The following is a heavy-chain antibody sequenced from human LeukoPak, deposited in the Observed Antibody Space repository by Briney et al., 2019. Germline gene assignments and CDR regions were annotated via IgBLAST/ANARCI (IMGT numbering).Heavy chain of an antibody. J-gene: IGHJ4*02. Sequence: GGSLRLSCAVSGFTVSNSYMHWVRQAPGKGLDWVSVICGDTDTYYAHSVKGRFTISRDNSKNTLFLQMNSLRVEDTAVYYCARDLSYWGQGILVTVS. CDR3: ARDLSY. CDR1: GFTVSNSY. CDR2: ICGDTDT. V-gene: IGHV3-53*01.